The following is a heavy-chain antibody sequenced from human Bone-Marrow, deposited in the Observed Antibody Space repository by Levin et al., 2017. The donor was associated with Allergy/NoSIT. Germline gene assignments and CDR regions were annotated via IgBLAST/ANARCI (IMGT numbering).Heavy chain of an antibody. D-gene: IGHD6-19*01. CDR2: IFHSGRT. CDR1: GGSISSSNW. J-gene: IGHJ4*02. Sequence: SETLSLTCAVSGGSISSSNWWSWVRQPPGKGLEWIGEIFHSGRTNYNPSLKSRVTISVDKSKNQFSLKLNSVTAADTAVYYCARVAYSSGWYVDYWGQGTLVSVSS. V-gene: IGHV4-4*02. CDR3: ARVAYSSGWYVDY.